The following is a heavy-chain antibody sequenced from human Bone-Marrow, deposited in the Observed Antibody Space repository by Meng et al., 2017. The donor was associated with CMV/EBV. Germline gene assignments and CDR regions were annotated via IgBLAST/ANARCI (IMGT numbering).Heavy chain of an antibody. Sequence: SETLSLTCTVSGDSISSSSYYWGWIRQPPGEGLEWIGNIYYSGRTDYNPSLKSRVTISVDTSKNQFSLKLNSVTAADTAVYYCARDTDFWSGSGPYCMDVWGQATTVTVSS. CDR3: ARDTDFWSGSGPYCMDV. CDR1: GDSISSSSYY. D-gene: IGHD3-3*01. CDR2: IYYSGRT. J-gene: IGHJ6*02. V-gene: IGHV4-39*07.